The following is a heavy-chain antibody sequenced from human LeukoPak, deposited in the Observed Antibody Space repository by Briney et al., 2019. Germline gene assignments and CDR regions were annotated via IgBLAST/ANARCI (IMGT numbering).Heavy chain of an antibody. Sequence: PSETLSLTCTVSGGSISSGSYYWSWIRQPAGKGLEWIGRIYTSGSTNYNPSLKSRVTISVDTSKNQFSLKLSSVTAADTAVYYCAREIEYDSSGSSYYFDYWGQGTLVTVSS. CDR3: AREIEYDSSGSSYYFDY. CDR2: IYTSGST. CDR1: GGSISSGSYY. J-gene: IGHJ4*02. V-gene: IGHV4-61*02. D-gene: IGHD3-22*01.